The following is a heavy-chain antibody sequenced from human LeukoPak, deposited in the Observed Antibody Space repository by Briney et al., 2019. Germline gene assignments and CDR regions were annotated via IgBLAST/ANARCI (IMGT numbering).Heavy chain of an antibody. V-gene: IGHV4-61*03. J-gene: IGHJ6*03. Sequence: SETLSLTCTVSGGSIGSSSSYWDWVRQPPGKGLEWIGYVDHTGSTKFNPSLNGRVSISRDTSKNFFSLRLRSVTAADTAVYFCARGRVSSSTWYSTYYYFFYMDFWGKGTTVTVSS. CDR3: ARGRVSSSTWYSTYYYFFYMDF. CDR2: VDHTGST. CDR1: GGSIGSSSSY. D-gene: IGHD4-11*01.